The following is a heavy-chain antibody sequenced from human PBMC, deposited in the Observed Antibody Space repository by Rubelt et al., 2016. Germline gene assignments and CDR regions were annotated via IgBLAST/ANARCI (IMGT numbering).Heavy chain of an antibody. CDR2: IWYDGSNK. J-gene: IGHJ3*02. D-gene: IGHD4-11*01. V-gene: IGHV3-30*04. Sequence: SSYAMHWVRQAPGKGLEWVAVIWYDGSNKYYADSVKGRLTISRDNSKNTLYLQMNSLRAEDTALYYCARDRHSDYISDAFDIWGQGTMVTVSS. CDR3: ARDRHSDYISDAFDI. CDR1: SSYA.